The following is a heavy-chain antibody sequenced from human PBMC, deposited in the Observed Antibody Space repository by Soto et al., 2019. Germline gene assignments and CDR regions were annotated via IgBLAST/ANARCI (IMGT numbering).Heavy chain of an antibody. CDR3: ARAGIAAAGTWVYYYYGMDV. D-gene: IGHD6-13*01. CDR2: INPNSGGT. Sequence: QVQLVQSGAEVKKPGASVKVSCKASGYTFTGYYMHWVRQAPGQGLEWMGWINPNSGGTNYAQKFQGWVNMTRDTSISTAYMELSRLRSDDTAVYYCARAGIAAAGTWVYYYYGMDVWGQGTTVTVSS. CDR1: GYTFTGYY. V-gene: IGHV1-2*04. J-gene: IGHJ6*02.